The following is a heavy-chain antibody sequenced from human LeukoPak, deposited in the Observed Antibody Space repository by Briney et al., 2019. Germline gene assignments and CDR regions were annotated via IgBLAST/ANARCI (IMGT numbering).Heavy chain of an antibody. CDR3: AREQPPVAEGEYGMDV. V-gene: IGHV4-61*02. CDR1: GGSISSGSYY. CDR2: IYTSGST. D-gene: IGHD4-23*01. Sequence: PSQTLSLTCTVSGGSISSGSYYWSWIRQPAGKGLEWIGRIYTSGSTNYNPSLKSRVTISVETSKNQFSLKLSSVTAADTAVYYCAREQPPVAEGEYGMDVWGQGTTVTVSS. J-gene: IGHJ6*02.